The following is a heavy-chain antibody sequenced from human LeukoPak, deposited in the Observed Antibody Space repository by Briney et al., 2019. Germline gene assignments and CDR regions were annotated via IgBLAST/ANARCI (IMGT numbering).Heavy chain of an antibody. D-gene: IGHD1-7*01. Sequence: GGSLRLSCAASRFILSNYGMSWVRQAPGKGLEWVSTISNSDGSTYYADSVKGRFTISRDNSKNTLYLQMNSLRAEDTAVYYCARDGPNWNYRTDYWGQGTLVTVSS. J-gene: IGHJ4*02. CDR2: ISNSDGST. V-gene: IGHV3-23*01. CDR3: ARDGPNWNYRTDY. CDR1: RFILSNYG.